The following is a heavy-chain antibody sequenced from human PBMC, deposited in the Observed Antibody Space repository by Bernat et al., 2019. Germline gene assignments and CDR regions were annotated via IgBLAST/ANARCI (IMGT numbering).Heavy chain of an antibody. V-gene: IGHV3-33*01. D-gene: IGHD2-2*01. CDR1: GFTFTNYG. Sequence: QVQLVESGGGVVQPGRSLRLSCAASGFTFTNYGMHWVRQAPGKGLEWVAVIWYDGSNKYYADSVKGRFTTSRDNSKNTLYLQMNSLRAEDTAVYYCARDRVRYCSSSTCVGVFDYWGQGTLVTVSS. CDR3: ARDRVRYCSSSTCVGVFDY. CDR2: IWYDGSNK. J-gene: IGHJ4*02.